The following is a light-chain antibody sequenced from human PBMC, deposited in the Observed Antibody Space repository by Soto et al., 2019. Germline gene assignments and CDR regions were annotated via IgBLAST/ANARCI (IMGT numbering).Light chain of an antibody. Sequence: ELVLPQSPGTLSLSPGARSALSGRASQSVSSSYLAWYQQKPGQATRLLIYGASSRATGIPDRFSGSGSGTDFTLTISRLEPEDFAVYYCQQYGSSPRTFGQGTKVDIK. J-gene: IGKJ1*01. CDR2: GAS. CDR3: QQYGSSPRT. CDR1: QSVSSSY. V-gene: IGKV3-20*01.